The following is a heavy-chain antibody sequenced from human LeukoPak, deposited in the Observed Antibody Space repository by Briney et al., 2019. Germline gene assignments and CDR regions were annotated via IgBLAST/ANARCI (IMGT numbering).Heavy chain of an antibody. CDR3: ARGGYSHYDY. J-gene: IGHJ4*02. Sequence: GGSLRLSCAASEFTFSSYRMDWVRQAPGKGLEWVASISSGSIEIYYADAVKGRFTISRDNAKNSLYLQMSSLRGEHTAVYYCARGGYSHYDYRGPGTLVTVSS. CDR1: EFTFSSYR. D-gene: IGHD6-13*01. CDR2: ISSGSIEI. V-gene: IGHV3-21*01.